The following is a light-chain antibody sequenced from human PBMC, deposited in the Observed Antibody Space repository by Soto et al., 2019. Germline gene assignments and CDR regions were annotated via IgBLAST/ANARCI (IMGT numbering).Light chain of an antibody. CDR2: VTS. V-gene: IGKV1-12*01. CDR3: QQRHNWRLT. Sequence: DIQMTQSPSSVSASVGDRVTITCRATQGLSGSLAWYQQKPGKAPKLLISVTSRFQSGVPSRFSGSASGTDFTLTIDSLQPQDLATYDCQQRHNWRLTFGQGTRLEIK. CDR1: QGLSGS. J-gene: IGKJ5*01.